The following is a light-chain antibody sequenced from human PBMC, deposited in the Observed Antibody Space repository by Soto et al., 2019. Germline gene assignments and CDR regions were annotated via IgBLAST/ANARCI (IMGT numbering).Light chain of an antibody. CDR3: LQLISYPRT. CDR2: SAS. J-gene: IGKJ1*01. V-gene: IGKV1-9*01. CDR1: QGISSY. Sequence: DIQLTQSPSFLSASVGDRVTITCRASQGISSYLAWFQQKPGRAPKVLIYSASTLQSGVPSRFSGSVSGTEFTLTISSLQPEDLATYYCLQLISYPRTFGQGTKVEIK.